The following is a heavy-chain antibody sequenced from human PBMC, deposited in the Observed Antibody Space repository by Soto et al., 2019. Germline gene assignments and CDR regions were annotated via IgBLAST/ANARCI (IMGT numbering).Heavy chain of an antibody. J-gene: IGHJ6*02. CDR2: ISGSGGST. Sequence: GGSLRLSCAASGFTFSSYAMSWVRQAPGKGLEWVSAISGSGGSTYYADSVKGRFTISRDNSKNTLYLQMNSLRAEDTAVYYCAKDWLTGLEWLLYDEPRVGGMDVWGQGTTVTVSS. V-gene: IGHV3-23*01. CDR1: GFTFSSYA. D-gene: IGHD3-3*01. CDR3: AKDWLTGLEWLLYDEPRVGGMDV.